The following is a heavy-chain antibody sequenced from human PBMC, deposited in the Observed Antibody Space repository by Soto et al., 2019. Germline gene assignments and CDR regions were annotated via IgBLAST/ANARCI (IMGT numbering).Heavy chain of an antibody. CDR2: ISYDGSNK. CDR1: GFTFSSYA. D-gene: IGHD7-27*01. CDR3: AAPPNGGRDAAFGAHAACDY. J-gene: IGHJ4*02. V-gene: IGHV3-30-3*01. Sequence: QVQLVESGGGVVQPGRSLRLSCAASGFTFSSYAMHWVRQAPGKGLEWVAVISYDGSNKYYADSVKGRFTISRDNSKNTLNPQIKRKRQENTAVYYCAAPPNGGRDAAFGAHAACDYWGQGTLVTVSS.